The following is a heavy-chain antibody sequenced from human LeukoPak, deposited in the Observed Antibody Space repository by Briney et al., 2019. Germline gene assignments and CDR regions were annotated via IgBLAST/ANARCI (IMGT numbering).Heavy chain of an antibody. Sequence: SETLSLTCTVSGGSVSSGNYYWSWIRQPPGKGLEWIGYIYYSGSTNYNPSLKSRVTISVDTSKNQFSLKLSSVTAADTAVYYCARGRWELSDCWGQGTLVTVSS. D-gene: IGHD1-26*01. V-gene: IGHV4-61*01. CDR3: ARGRWELSDC. CDR1: GGSVSSGNYY. CDR2: IYYSGST. J-gene: IGHJ4*02.